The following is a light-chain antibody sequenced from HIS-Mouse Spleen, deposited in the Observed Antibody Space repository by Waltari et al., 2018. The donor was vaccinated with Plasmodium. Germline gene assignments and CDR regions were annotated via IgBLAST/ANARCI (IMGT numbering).Light chain of an antibody. J-gene: IGLJ3*02. Sequence: SYELTQPPSVSVSPGQTARITCPGDALTKKYASWYQQKSGQAPVLVIYEDSKRPSVIPERFSGSSSGTMATLTISGAQVEDEADYYCYSTDSSGNHRVFGGGTKLTVL. V-gene: IGLV3-10*01. CDR2: EDS. CDR3: YSTDSSGNHRV. CDR1: ALTKKY.